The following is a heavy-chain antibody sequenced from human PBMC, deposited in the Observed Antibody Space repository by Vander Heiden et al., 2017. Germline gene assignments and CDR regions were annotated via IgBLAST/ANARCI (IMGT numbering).Heavy chain of an antibody. J-gene: IGHJ4*02. Sequence: QVQLQESGPGLVKPSETLSLTCTVSGGSINGYFWGWVRQPAGEGLEWIGRIYSNEDIIYNPSLKRRVTMSVDTSKNQFSLRLTSVTAADTAVYYCARGASTYYHSFDYWGQGTLVTVSS. CDR2: IYSNEDI. CDR1: GGSINGYF. CDR3: ARGASTYYHSFDY. V-gene: IGHV4-4*07. D-gene: IGHD3-10*01.